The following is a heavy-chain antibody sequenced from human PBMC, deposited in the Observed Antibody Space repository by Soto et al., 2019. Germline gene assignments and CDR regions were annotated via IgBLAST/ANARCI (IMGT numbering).Heavy chain of an antibody. D-gene: IGHD3-3*01. Sequence: GXSVKVSCKASVYTFTCYYMHWVRQAPGQGLEWMGWINPNSGGTNYAQKFQGRVTMTRDTSISTAYMELSRLRSDDTAVYYCARVRYYDFWSGYYNGRSPFDIWGQGTMVTVSS. J-gene: IGHJ3*02. CDR2: INPNSGGT. V-gene: IGHV1-2*02. CDR1: VYTFTCYY. CDR3: ARVRYYDFWSGYYNGRSPFDI.